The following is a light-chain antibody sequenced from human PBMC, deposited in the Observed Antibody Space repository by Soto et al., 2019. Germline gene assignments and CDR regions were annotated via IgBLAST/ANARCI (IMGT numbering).Light chain of an antibody. CDR1: PSVPNY. CDR3: QQRNTWPPVT. V-gene: IGKV3-11*01. CDR2: GAF. J-gene: IGKJ5*01. Sequence: EIALTQSPATLSLSPGERATLPCRASPSVPNYVAWYQQKPGQAPRLLIYGAFNRATGIPARFSGSGSGADFTLTISSLEPEDFAIYYCQQRNTWPPVTFGQGTRLEIK.